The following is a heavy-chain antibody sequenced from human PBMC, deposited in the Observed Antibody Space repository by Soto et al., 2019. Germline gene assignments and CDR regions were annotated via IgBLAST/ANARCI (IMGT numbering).Heavy chain of an antibody. CDR2: MFYSGGS. J-gene: IGHJ4*02. Sequence: KPSETLSLTCTVSGASMNNYYGSWVRQPPGKGLEWIGYMFYSGGSNSNPSLKGRVTISVDTSKNQISLKLTSVTAADTAVYYCVRSGHSFGGVMWGQGTLVTVPS. CDR3: VRSGHSFGGVM. V-gene: IGHV4-59*01. D-gene: IGHD3-16*01. CDR1: GASMNNYY.